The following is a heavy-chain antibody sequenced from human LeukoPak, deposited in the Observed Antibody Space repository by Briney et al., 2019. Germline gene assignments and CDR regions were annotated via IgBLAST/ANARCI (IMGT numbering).Heavy chain of an antibody. D-gene: IGHD3-10*01. CDR1: GASISNYY. Sequence: SETLSLTCTVSGASISNYYWSWIRQPAAKGLEWIGRISFSGSTDYNPSLKSRVAMSLDSSKTQFSLKLNSVTAADTAVYYCAKSNGYGLVDIWGQGTMVTVSS. V-gene: IGHV4-4*07. J-gene: IGHJ3*02. CDR2: ISFSGST. CDR3: AKSNGYGLVDI.